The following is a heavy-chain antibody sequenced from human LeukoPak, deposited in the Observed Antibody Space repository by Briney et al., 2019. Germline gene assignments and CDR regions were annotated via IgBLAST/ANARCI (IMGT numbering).Heavy chain of an antibody. J-gene: IGHJ5*02. D-gene: IGHD3-16*02. Sequence: SETLSLTCTVSGGSISSFYWSWIRQPPGKGLEWIGYIYYSGSTNYNPSLKSRVTISVDTSKNQFSLKLSSVTAADTAVYYCARLEITFGGVIASWGQGTLVTVSS. CDR1: GGSISSFY. CDR3: ARLEITFGGVIAS. V-gene: IGHV4-59*08. CDR2: IYYSGST.